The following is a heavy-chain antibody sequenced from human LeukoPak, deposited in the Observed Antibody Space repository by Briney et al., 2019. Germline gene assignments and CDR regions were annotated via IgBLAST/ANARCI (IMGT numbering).Heavy chain of an antibody. V-gene: IGHV3-53*01. CDR3: ARGSNSAFDY. Sequence: GGSLRLSCAVSGFTVSSNYMGWVRQAPGKGLEWVSLIHSGGTTDYADSVKDRFTISRDYSKNTVNLQINSLRAEDTAVYYCARGSNSAFDYWGQGTLVTVSS. CDR1: GFTVSSNY. J-gene: IGHJ4*02. D-gene: IGHD4-23*01. CDR2: IHSGGTT.